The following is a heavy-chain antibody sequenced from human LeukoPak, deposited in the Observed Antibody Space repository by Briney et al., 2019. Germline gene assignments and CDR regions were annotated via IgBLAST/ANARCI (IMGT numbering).Heavy chain of an antibody. CDR3: ARDQGIEYSSSGFDY. CDR1: GYTFTSYG. CDR2: ISAYNGNT. J-gene: IGHJ4*02. Sequence: ASVKVSCKASGYTFTSYGISWVRQAPGQGLEWMGWISAYNGNTNYAQKLQGRVTMTRDTSISTAYMELSRLRSDDTAVYYCARDQGIEYSSSGFDYWGQGTLVTVSS. V-gene: IGHV1-18*01. D-gene: IGHD6-6*01.